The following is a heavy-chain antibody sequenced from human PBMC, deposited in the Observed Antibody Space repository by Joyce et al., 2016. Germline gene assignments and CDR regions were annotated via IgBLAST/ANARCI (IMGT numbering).Heavy chain of an antibody. CDR2: IKPIFRTP. D-gene: IGHD6-19*01. V-gene: IGHV1-69*12. CDR3: AKIAASSGLSDDY. J-gene: IGHJ4*02. CDR1: GGAFSIYA. Sequence: HVQLVQSGAEVKKPGSSVKISCKASGGAFSIYAISWVRQAPGQRPECMGGIKPIFRTPTDAQKFQGRVTMNADDSTTTAYMELRSLRFADTAVYYCAKIAASSGLSDDYWGQGTLVTVSS.